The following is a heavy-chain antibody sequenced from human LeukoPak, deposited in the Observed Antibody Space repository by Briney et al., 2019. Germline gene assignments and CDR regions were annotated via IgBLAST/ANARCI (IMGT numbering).Heavy chain of an antibody. Sequence: GGSLRLSCTASGFTFTTHAMNWVRQAPGKGLEWVSVISSRGGSTYYADSVKGRFTISRDNSKNTLYLQMNSLRAEDTAVYYCAHISSSWPDYWGQGTLVTVSS. D-gene: IGHD6-13*01. V-gene: IGHV3-23*01. CDR2: ISSRGGST. J-gene: IGHJ4*02. CDR3: AHISSSWPDY. CDR1: GFTFTTHA.